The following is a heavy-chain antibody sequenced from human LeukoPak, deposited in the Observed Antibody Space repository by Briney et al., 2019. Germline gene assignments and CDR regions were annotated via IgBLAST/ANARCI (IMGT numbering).Heavy chain of an antibody. CDR3: ARHTHSKGISRHYYYMDV. CDR1: GYTFTSYY. D-gene: IGHD6-6*01. V-gene: IGHV1-46*01. Sequence: APVKVSCKASGYTFTSYYMHWVRQAPGQGLEWMGIINPSGGSTSYAQKFQGRVTMTRDMSTSTVYMEMSSLRSEDTAVYYCARHTHSKGISRHYYYMDVWGKGTTVTVSS. J-gene: IGHJ6*03. CDR2: INPSGGST.